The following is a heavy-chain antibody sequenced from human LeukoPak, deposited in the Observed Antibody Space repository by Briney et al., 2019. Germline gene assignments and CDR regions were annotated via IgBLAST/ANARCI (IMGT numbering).Heavy chain of an antibody. D-gene: IGHD2-15*01. CDR3: ARHPPGRPEPN. CDR2: INHSGST. J-gene: IGHJ4*02. Sequence: SETLSLTCAVYGGSFSGYYWSWIRQPPRKGLEWIGEINHSGSTNYNPSLKSRVTISVDTSKNQFSLKLSSVTAADTAVYYCARHPPGRPEPNWGQGTLVTVSS. V-gene: IGHV4-34*01. CDR1: GGSFSGYY.